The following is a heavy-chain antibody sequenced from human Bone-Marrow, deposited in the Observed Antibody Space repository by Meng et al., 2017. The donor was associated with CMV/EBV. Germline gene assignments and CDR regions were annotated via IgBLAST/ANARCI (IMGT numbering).Heavy chain of an antibody. V-gene: IGHV3-7*01. CDR3: ANGPDCSSTSCENWFDP. Sequence: GGSLRLSCAASGFTFSSYWMSWVRQAPGKGLEWVANIKQDGSEKYYVDSVKGRFTISRDNAKNSLYLQMNSLRAEDTAVYYCANGPDCSSTSCENWFDPCGQGTLVTVSS. CDR2: IKQDGSEK. J-gene: IGHJ5*02. CDR1: GFTFSSYW. D-gene: IGHD2-2*01.